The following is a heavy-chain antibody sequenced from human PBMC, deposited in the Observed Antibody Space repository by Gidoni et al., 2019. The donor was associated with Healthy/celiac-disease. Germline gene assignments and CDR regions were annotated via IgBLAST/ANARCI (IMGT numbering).Heavy chain of an antibody. V-gene: IGHV3-30*18. Sequence: QVQLVESGGGVVQPGRSLRLSCAASGFPFSSYGMHWVRQAPGKGLEWVAVISYDGSNKYYADSVKGRFTISRDNSKNTLYLQMNSLRAEDTAVYYCAKDRSSGWYNVLNTFDIWGQGTMVTVSS. J-gene: IGHJ3*02. CDR2: ISYDGSNK. D-gene: IGHD6-19*01. CDR3: AKDRSSGWYNVLNTFDI. CDR1: GFPFSSYG.